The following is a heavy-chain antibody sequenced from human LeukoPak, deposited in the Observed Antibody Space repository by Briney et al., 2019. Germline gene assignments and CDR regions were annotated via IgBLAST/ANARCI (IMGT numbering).Heavy chain of an antibody. CDR2: IYPGDSDT. CDR1: GYRFTSYW. D-gene: IGHD3-22*01. J-gene: IGHJ4*02. Sequence: GSLKISCKASGYRFTSYWIGWVRQMPGKGLEWMGIIYPGDSDTRYSPSFQGQVTISADKSISTAYLQWSSLKASDTAMYYCARRNGRSGFFDYWGQGTLVTVSS. V-gene: IGHV5-51*01. CDR3: ARRNGRSGFFDY.